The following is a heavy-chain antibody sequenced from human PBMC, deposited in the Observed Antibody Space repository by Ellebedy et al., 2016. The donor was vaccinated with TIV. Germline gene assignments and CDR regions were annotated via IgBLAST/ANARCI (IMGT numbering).Heavy chain of an antibody. Sequence: SETLSLTXAVYGGSFSGYYWSWIRQPPGKGLEWIGEINHSGSTNYNPSLKSRVTISVDTSKNQFSLKLSSVTAADTAVYYCARVGRPSGPYSYYGMDVWGQGTTVTVSS. D-gene: IGHD1-26*01. CDR2: INHSGST. V-gene: IGHV4-34*01. J-gene: IGHJ6*02. CDR3: ARVGRPSGPYSYYGMDV. CDR1: GGSFSGYY.